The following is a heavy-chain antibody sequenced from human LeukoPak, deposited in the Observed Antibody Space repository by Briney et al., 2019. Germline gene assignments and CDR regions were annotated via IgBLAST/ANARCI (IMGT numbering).Heavy chain of an antibody. J-gene: IGHJ4*02. CDR2: IYPGDSDT. D-gene: IGHD3-16*01. CDR3: ARRGGAYPFDY. V-gene: IGHV5-51*01. Sequence: GESLKISCKGSGYSFANYWIAWVRQMPGKGLEWMGIIYPGDSDTTYSPSFQGQVTISADKSMSTAYLQWRSLKASDIAMYYCARRGGAYPFDYWGQGTLVTVSS. CDR1: GYSFANYW.